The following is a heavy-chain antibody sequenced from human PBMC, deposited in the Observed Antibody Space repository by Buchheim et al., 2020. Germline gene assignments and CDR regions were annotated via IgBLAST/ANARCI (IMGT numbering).Heavy chain of an antibody. V-gene: IGHV3-30*18. D-gene: IGHD3-22*01. Sequence: QVQLVESGGGVVQPGRSLRLSCAASGFTFSSYGMHWVRQAPGKGLEWVAVISYDGSNKYYADSVKGRFTISRDNSKNTLYLQMNSLRAEDTAVYYCAKEGDSSGYLYYFDYWGQGTL. J-gene: IGHJ4*02. CDR2: ISYDGSNK. CDR3: AKEGDSSGYLYYFDY. CDR1: GFTFSSYG.